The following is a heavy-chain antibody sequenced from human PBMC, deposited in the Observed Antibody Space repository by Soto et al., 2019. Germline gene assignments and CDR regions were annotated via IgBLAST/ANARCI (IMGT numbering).Heavy chain of an antibody. J-gene: IGHJ6*02. D-gene: IGHD4-17*01. Sequence: QLQLQESGSGLVKPSQTLSLTCAVSGGSISSGGYCWSWIRQPPGKGLEWIGYIYPSGYTYCNPSLQSRVTTSVDRSKNQFSLKLSSVTAADTAVYYCARAHYGDYRYGMHVWGPGTTVTVSS. CDR2: IYPSGYT. CDR3: ARAHYGDYRYGMHV. V-gene: IGHV4-30-2*01. CDR1: GGSISSGGYC.